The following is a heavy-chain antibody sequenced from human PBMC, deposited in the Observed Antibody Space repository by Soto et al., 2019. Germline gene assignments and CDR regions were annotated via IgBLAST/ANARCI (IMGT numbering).Heavy chain of an antibody. D-gene: IGHD3-10*01. CDR1: GDSISNSRFY. CDR3: ARQGFGVLHGLVDV. V-gene: IGHV4-39*01. CDR2: IYHTGYA. Sequence: PSETLSLTCSVSGDSISNSRFYWAWIRQPPGEGLEWIGSIYHTGYAYYNPSLKSRVTIFVDTSKNQFSLTLTSVTAADTAVYYCARQGFGVLHGLVDVWGQGNTVTVSS. J-gene: IGHJ6*02.